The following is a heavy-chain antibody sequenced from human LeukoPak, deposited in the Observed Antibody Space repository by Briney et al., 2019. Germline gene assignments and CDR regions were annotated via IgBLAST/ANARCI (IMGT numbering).Heavy chain of an antibody. V-gene: IGHV3-30*02. CDR3: AKDGDIAAAVGAFDI. J-gene: IGHJ3*02. Sequence: GGSLRLSCAASGFTFSSYGMHRVRQAPGKGLEWVAFIRYDGSNKYYADSVKGRFTISRDNSKNTLYLQMNSLRAEDTAVYYCAKDGDIAAAVGAFDIWGQGTMVTVSS. CDR2: IRYDGSNK. CDR1: GFTFSSYG. D-gene: IGHD6-13*01.